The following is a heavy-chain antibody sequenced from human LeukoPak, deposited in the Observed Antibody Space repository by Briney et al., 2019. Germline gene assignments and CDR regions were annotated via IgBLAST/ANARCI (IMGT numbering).Heavy chain of an antibody. J-gene: IGHJ6*02. V-gene: IGHV1-46*01. D-gene: IGHD6-25*01. CDR1: GYTFTTYH. Sequence: ASVKVSCKASGYTFTTYHIHWVRQAPGQGLEWMGIINPGDGSTSYAQKFQGRVTVTRDTSTSTVYVDLSSLRSEDTAVYYCARAAVHYYSVMDVWGQGTTVTVFS. CDR2: INPGDGST. CDR3: ARAAVHYYSVMDV.